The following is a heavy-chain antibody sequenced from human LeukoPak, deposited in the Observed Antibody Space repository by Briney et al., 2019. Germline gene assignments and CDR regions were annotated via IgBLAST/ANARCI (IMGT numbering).Heavy chain of an antibody. V-gene: IGHV1-2*02. Sequence: VASVKVSCKASGYTFSGYYLHWVRQAPAQGLEWMGWINPTSGGRNYAGKFQGRVIMSRDMSISTAYLDLTMLTSDDTAVYYCARGDYGGEGWFDPWGQGTLVTVSS. J-gene: IGHJ5*02. D-gene: IGHD4-23*01. CDR3: ARGDYGGEGWFDP. CDR2: INPTSGGR. CDR1: GYTFSGYY.